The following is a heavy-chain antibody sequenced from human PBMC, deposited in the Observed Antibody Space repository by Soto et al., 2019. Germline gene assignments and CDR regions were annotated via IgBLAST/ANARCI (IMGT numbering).Heavy chain of an antibody. J-gene: IGHJ6*02. V-gene: IGHV3-48*01. CDR3: ARDDRIAVAGTSYYNGMDV. D-gene: IGHD6-19*01. CDR1: GFTFKSYS. Sequence: GGSLRLSCAASGFTFKSYSMNWVRQAPGKGLEWVSYISSSSRTIYYEDSMKGRFTISRDNAKNSLYLQMNSLRAEDTAVYYCARDDRIAVAGTSYYNGMDVWGQGTTVTVSS. CDR2: ISSSSRTI.